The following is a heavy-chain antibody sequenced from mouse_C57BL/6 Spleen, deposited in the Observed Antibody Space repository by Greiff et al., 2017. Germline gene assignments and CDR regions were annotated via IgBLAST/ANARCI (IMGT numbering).Heavy chain of an antibody. CDR2: IYPGDGDT. Sequence: QVQLKESGPELVKPGASVKISCKASGYAFSSSWMNWVKQRPGKGLEWIGRIYPGDGDTNYNGKFKGKATLTADKSSSTGYMQLSSMTSEDSAVYFCAREAVVANRYFDVWGTGTTVTVSS. CDR1: GYAFSSSW. CDR3: AREAVVANRYFDV. V-gene: IGHV1-82*01. D-gene: IGHD1-1*01. J-gene: IGHJ1*03.